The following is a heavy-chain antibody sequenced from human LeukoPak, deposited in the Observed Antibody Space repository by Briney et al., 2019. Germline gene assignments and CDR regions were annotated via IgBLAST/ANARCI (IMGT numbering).Heavy chain of an antibody. J-gene: IGHJ6*03. CDR3: ARVAKYSSSSVYYYYMDV. Sequence: GGSLRLSCPASGFTFSSYSMNWVRQAPGKWLEWVSSISSSSSYIYYADSVKGRFNISRDNGKNSMYLQMNSLRAEDTAVYYCARVAKYSSSSVYYYYMDVWGKGTTVTVSS. D-gene: IGHD6-6*01. CDR1: GFTFSSYS. V-gene: IGHV3-21*01. CDR2: ISSSSSYI.